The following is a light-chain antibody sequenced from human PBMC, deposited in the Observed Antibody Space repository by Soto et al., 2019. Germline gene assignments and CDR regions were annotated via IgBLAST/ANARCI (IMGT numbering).Light chain of an antibody. J-gene: IGKJ1*01. CDR1: QGISNY. V-gene: IGKV1-27*01. CDR3: QRYDNVPWT. CDR2: AAS. Sequence: DIQMTQSPSSLSASVGDRITFTCRASQGISNYLAWYQQKPGKVPKLLIYAASTLQSGIPSRFSGSGSGTDFTLTIRRLQPEDFATYYSQRYDNVPWTFGQGTTVVLK.